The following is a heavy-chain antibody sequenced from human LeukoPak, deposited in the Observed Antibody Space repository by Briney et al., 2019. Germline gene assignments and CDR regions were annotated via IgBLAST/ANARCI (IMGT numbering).Heavy chain of an antibody. CDR3: ARERWLRYYFDY. Sequence: GGSLRLSCAASGFTFSDYFMTWIRQAPGKGLEWVSYISSSGSTIYYADSVKGRFTISRDNAKNALYLQMNSLRAEDTAVYYCARERWLRYYFDYWGQGTLVTVSS. J-gene: IGHJ4*02. V-gene: IGHV3-11*04. CDR1: GFTFSDYF. D-gene: IGHD5-24*01. CDR2: ISSSGSTI.